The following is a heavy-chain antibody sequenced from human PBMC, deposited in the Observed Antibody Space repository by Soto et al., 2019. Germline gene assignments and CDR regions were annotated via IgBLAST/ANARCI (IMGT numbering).Heavy chain of an antibody. CDR3: AREGEVDIVLVPAAMPDYYYGMDV. V-gene: IGHV3-66*01. CDR1: GFTVSSNY. Sequence: GGSLRLSCAVSGFTVSSNYMNWVRQAPGKGLEWVSFIYSGGNTYYADSVKGRFTISRDNAKNSLYLQMNSLRDEDTAVYYCAREGEVDIVLVPAAMPDYYYGMDVWGQGTTVTVSS. J-gene: IGHJ6*02. D-gene: IGHD2-2*01. CDR2: IYSGGNT.